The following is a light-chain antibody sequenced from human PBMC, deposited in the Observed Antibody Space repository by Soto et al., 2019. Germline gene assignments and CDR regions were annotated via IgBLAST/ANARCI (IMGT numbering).Light chain of an antibody. Sequence: EIVLTQSPGTLSLSPGERATLSCRASQSVSNNYVAWYQRKPGLAPRLLIYGASIRATGIPERFSGSGSGTDFTLTITRLEPEDFAVYYCQQYSSSRTFGQGTKVDI. CDR3: QQYSSSRT. V-gene: IGKV3-20*01. CDR2: GAS. J-gene: IGKJ1*01. CDR1: QSVSNNY.